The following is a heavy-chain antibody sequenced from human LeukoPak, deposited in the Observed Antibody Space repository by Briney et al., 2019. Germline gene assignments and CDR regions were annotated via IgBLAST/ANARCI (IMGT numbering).Heavy chain of an antibody. V-gene: IGHV3-23*01. CDR2: ISGSGVNT. CDR1: GFTFDNYA. CDR3: ARDTSFNYGAHAMDV. J-gene: IGHJ6*02. D-gene: IGHD4/OR15-4a*01. Sequence: AGGSLRLSCAASGFTFDNYAMNWVRQAPEKGLEWVLGISGSGVNTYYADSVKGRFTISRDNSKNTLYLQLNSLRGEDTAIYYCARDTSFNYGAHAMDVWGQGTTVTVSS.